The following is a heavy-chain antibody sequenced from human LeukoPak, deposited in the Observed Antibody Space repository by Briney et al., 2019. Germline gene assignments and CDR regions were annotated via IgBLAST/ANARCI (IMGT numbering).Heavy chain of an antibody. CDR3: ARVYSSGWYGDY. V-gene: IGHV1-46*01. Sequence: ASVKVSCKASGYTFTSYYMQWVRQAPGQGVEWLGIINRSGGSTSYAQKFQGRVTMNRDTSTSTVYMDLSSLRSEVTAVYYCARVYSSGWYGDYWGQGTLVTVSS. D-gene: IGHD6-19*01. J-gene: IGHJ4*02. CDR1: GYTFTSYY. CDR2: INRSGGST.